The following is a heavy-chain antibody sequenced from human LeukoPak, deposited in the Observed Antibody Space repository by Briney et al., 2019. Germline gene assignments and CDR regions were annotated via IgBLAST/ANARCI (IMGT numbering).Heavy chain of an antibody. V-gene: IGHV4-34*01. J-gene: IGHJ4*02. CDR3: ARGVYHDSSGYYETPFDY. CDR2: INHSGST. D-gene: IGHD3-22*01. Sequence: SETLSLTCAVYGGSFSGYCWSWIRQPPGKGLEWIGEINHSGSTNYNPSLKGRVTISVDTSKNQFSLKLSSVTAADTAVYYCARGVYHDSSGYYETPFDYWGQGTLVTVSS. CDR1: GGSFSGYC.